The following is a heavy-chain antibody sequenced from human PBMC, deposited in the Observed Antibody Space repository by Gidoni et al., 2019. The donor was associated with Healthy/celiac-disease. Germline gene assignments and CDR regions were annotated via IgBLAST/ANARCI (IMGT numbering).Heavy chain of an antibody. CDR2: IYYSGST. Sequence: QLQLQESRPGLVTPSEALSLTCTGSGGSIGSSSYHWGWIRQPPGKGLEWIGSIYYSGSTYYNPPLKSRVTISVDTSKNQFSLKLSSVTAADTAVYYCATLYWNDAFDIWGQGTMVTVSS. D-gene: IGHD2-8*02. J-gene: IGHJ3*02. V-gene: IGHV4-39*01. CDR3: ATLYWNDAFDI. CDR1: GGSIGSSSYH.